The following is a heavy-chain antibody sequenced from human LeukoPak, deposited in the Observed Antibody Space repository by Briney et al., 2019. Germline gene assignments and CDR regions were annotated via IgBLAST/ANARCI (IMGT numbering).Heavy chain of an antibody. V-gene: IGHV3-9*01. J-gene: IGHJ6*03. Sequence: GGSLRLSCAASRFTFTSYAMHWVRQAPGKGLEWVSGISWNSGSIDYVDSVKGRFTISRDNAKNSLYLQMNSLRAEDTALYYCARAGRSGNYYYYYMDVWGKGTTVTISS. CDR3: ARAGRSGNYYYYYMDV. CDR1: RFTFTSYA. CDR2: ISWNSGSI. D-gene: IGHD3-10*01.